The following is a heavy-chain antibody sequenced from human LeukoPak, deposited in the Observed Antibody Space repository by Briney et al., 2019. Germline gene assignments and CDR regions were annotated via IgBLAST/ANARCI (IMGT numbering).Heavy chain of an antibody. CDR1: GFTFSSYG. J-gene: IGHJ3*02. V-gene: IGHV3-30*02. D-gene: IGHD2-2*01. CDR2: IRYDGSNK. Sequence: QPGGSLRLSCAASGFTFSSYGMHWVRQAPGKGLEWLAFIRYDGSNKYYADSVKGRFTISRDNSKNTLYLQVNSLRAEDTAVYYCAKDRIVVVPAASDAFDIWGQGTMVTVSS. CDR3: AKDRIVVVPAASDAFDI.